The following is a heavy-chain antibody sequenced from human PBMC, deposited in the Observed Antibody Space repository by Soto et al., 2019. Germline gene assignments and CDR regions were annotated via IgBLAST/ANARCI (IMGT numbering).Heavy chain of an antibody. V-gene: IGHV1-18*01. D-gene: IGHD3-3*01. Sequence: ASVKVSCKASGYTFSSYGISWVRQAPGQGLEWMGWISAYNGNTNYAQKLQGRVTMTTDTSTSTAYMELRSLRSDDTAVYYCARDRGPIFGVVTMLRQNWFDPWGQGTLVTVSS. CDR3: ARDRGPIFGVVTMLRQNWFDP. J-gene: IGHJ5*02. CDR2: ISAYNGNT. CDR1: GYTFSSYG.